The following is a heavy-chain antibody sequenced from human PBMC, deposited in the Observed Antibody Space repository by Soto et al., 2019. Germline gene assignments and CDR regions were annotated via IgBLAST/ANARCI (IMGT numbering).Heavy chain of an antibody. CDR3: AKRAVRGGFDQ. Sequence: EVRLLESGGGLVQPGGSLRLSCEASGFSFSSYAMSWVRQAPGKGLQWVSAISGGGDGGDYADSVKGRFIVSRDNSKNKIFLQMNSLRDDDTAIYYCAKRAVRGGFDQWGQGTLVIVSS. CDR2: ISGGGDGG. D-gene: IGHD3-16*01. V-gene: IGHV3-23*01. CDR1: GFSFSSYA. J-gene: IGHJ4*02.